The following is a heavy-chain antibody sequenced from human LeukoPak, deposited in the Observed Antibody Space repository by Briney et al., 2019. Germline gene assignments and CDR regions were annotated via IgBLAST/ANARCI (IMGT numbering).Heavy chain of an antibody. CDR2: ISSGNSYI. V-gene: IGHV3-21*01. CDR3: ARDGETFTRYCSGGGCYRKFDY. D-gene: IGHD2-15*01. J-gene: IGHJ4*02. Sequence: GGSLRLSCAASGFTFSSYTMNWVRQAPGKGLEWVSSISSGNSYIYYADSVKGRFTISRDTAKHSLYLQMNSLRAEDTAVYYCARDGETFTRYCSGGGCYRKFDYWGQGTLVTVSS. CDR1: GFTFSSYT.